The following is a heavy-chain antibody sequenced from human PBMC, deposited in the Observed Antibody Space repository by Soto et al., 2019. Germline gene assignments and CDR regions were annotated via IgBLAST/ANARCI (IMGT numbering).Heavy chain of an antibody. CDR3: ARHGLYGDYSSNYFDP. CDR1: GYSFSNWW. J-gene: IGHJ5*02. V-gene: IGHV5-51*01. Sequence: GESLKISCKGSGYSFSNWWIAWVRQMPGKGLEYMGIIYPSDSQTRYSPSFQGQVTISADKSISTAYLQWSSLKASDTAIYYCARHGLYGDYSSNYFDPWGQGTLVTVS. D-gene: IGHD4-17*01. CDR2: IYPSDSQT.